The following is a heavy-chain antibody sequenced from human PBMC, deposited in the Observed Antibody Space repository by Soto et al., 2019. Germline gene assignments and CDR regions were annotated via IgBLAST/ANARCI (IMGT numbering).Heavy chain of an antibody. CDR3: ARGLFSENYYSGGWYYFDS. J-gene: IGHJ4*02. V-gene: IGHV4-39*07. CDR1: GGSISSSSYY. Sequence: AAETLSLTCTVSGGSISSSSYYWGWIRQPPGKGLEWIGKINYSGSTNYNPSLKSRVTISLDTSKNQFSLKLTSVTAADTAVYYCARGLFSENYYSGGWYYFDSWGQGTLVTVSS. CDR2: INYSGST. D-gene: IGHD1-26*01.